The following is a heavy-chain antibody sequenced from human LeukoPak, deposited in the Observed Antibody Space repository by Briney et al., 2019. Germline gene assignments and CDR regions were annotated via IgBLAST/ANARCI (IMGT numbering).Heavy chain of an antibody. CDR3: ARSRPAWVLWFDP. J-gene: IGHJ5*02. CDR1: GFPFSSYG. V-gene: IGHV3-33*01. Sequence: GRSLRLSCAASGFPFSSYGMHWVRQAPGKGLEWVAVIWYDGSNKYYADSVKGRFTISRDNSKNTLYLQMNSLRAEDTAVYYCARSRPAWVLWFDPWGQGTLVTVSS. D-gene: IGHD1-26*01. CDR2: IWYDGSNK.